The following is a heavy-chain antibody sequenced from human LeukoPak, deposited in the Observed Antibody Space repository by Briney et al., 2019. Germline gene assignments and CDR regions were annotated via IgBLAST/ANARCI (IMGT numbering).Heavy chain of an antibody. CDR1: GGSISTDNW. V-gene: IGHV4-31*11. CDR3: ARGWFTMGFDP. CDR2: IYYSGST. Sequence: SGTLSLTCAVSGGSISTDNWWHWIRQSPGKGLEWIGYIYYSGSTYYNPSLKSRVTISVDTSKNQFSLKLSSVTAADTAVYYCARGWFTMGFDPWGQGTLVTVSS. D-gene: IGHD2-2*01. J-gene: IGHJ5*02.